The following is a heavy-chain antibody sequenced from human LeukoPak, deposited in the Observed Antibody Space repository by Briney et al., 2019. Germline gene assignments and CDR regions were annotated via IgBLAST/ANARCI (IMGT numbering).Heavy chain of an antibody. CDR3: ARVLAAAGSNWFDP. Sequence: PGGSLRLSCAASGFTFSSYSMNWVRQVPGKGLEWVSSISSSSSYIYYADSVKGRFTISRDNAKNSLYLQMNSLRAEDTAVYYCARVLAAAGSNWFDPWGQGTLVTVSS. CDR2: ISSSSSYI. CDR1: GFTFSSYS. D-gene: IGHD6-13*01. V-gene: IGHV3-21*01. J-gene: IGHJ5*02.